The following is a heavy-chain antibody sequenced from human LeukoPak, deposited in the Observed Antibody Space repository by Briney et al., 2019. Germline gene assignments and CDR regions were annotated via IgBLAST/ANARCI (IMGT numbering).Heavy chain of an antibody. CDR1: GDSINTHQYY. D-gene: IGHD6-13*01. CDR3: ARMTWQQLHSWFDP. Sequence: SETLSLTCTVSGDSINTHQYYWAWLRQPPGKGLEWIGSVFYGGTTYHNPSLKSRVTISMDGSNNQFPLKVTSVTAADTAIFYCARMTWQQLHSWFDPWGQGVLVTVSS. CDR2: VFYGGTT. V-gene: IGHV4-39*01. J-gene: IGHJ5*02.